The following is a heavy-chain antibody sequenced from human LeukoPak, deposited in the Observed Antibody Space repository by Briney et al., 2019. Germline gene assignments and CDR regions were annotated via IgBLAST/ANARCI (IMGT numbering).Heavy chain of an antibody. D-gene: IGHD1-26*01. CDR1: GYTFTSYY. V-gene: IGHV1-46*01. CDR2: INPSGGST. J-gene: IGHJ4*02. CDR3: ARGQRRYSGSYYRFEGPSDY. Sequence: ASVKVSCKASGYTFTSYYMHWVRQATGQGLEWTGIINPSGGSTSYAQKFQGRVTMTRDTSTSTVYMELSSLRSEDTAVYYCARGQRRYSGSYYRFEGPSDYWGQGTLVTVSS.